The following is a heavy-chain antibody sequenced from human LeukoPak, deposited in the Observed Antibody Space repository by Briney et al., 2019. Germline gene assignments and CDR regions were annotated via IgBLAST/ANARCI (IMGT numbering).Heavy chain of an antibody. J-gene: IGHJ3*02. CDR2: ISWNSGSI. CDR3: AKDKTVWTTVTTSDAFDI. CDR1: GFTFDDYA. D-gene: IGHD4-17*01. V-gene: IGHV3-9*03. Sequence: PGRSLRLSCGASGFTFDDYAMHWVRQAPGKGLEWVSGISWNSGSIGYADSVKGRFTISRDNAKNSLYLQMNSLRAEDMALYYCAKDKTVWTTVTTSDAFDIWGQGTMVTVSS.